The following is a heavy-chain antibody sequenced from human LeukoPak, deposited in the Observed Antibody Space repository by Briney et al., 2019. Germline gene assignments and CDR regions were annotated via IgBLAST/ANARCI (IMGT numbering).Heavy chain of an antibody. CDR1: GFTFNTYA. Sequence: QPGGSLRLSCAASGFTFNTYAMSWVRQAPGKGLEWVSAISGSGGSTHYADSVKGRFIISRDNSKNTLFLEMNSLRAEDTSVYFCAKERSVTIFGVVGLLDIWGQGTIVTVS. J-gene: IGHJ3*02. V-gene: IGHV3-23*01. CDR2: ISGSGGST. CDR3: AKERSVTIFGVVGLLDI. D-gene: IGHD3-3*01.